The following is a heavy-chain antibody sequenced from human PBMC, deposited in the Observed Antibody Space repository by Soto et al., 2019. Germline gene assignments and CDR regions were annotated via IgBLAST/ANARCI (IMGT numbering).Heavy chain of an antibody. CDR2: IIPIFGIP. CDR3: AREDRDRESGLVPAAIDGMDV. CDR1: GGTFSRYS. J-gene: IGHJ6*02. D-gene: IGHD2-2*01. V-gene: IGHV1-69*08. Sequence: QVQLVQSGAEAKKPGSSVKVSCKASGGTFSRYSITWVRQAPGHGLEWIGRIIPIFGIPTYAQKFQGRVTITAGESTTTAYMERSSLRSEDTAVYYCAREDRDRESGLVPAAIDGMDVWGQGTTVTVSS.